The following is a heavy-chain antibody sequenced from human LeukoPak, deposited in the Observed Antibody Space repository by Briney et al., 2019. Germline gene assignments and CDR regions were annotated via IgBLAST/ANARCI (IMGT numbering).Heavy chain of an antibody. CDR3: ARASATGYCSGGSCYSGGDY. Sequence: ASVKVSCKASGYTSTSYGISWVRQAPGQGLEWMGWISAYNGNTNYAQKLQGRVTMTTDTSTSTAYMELRSLRSDDTAVYYCARASATGYCSGGSCYSGGDYWGQGTLVTVSS. D-gene: IGHD2-15*01. CDR1: GYTSTSYG. J-gene: IGHJ4*02. V-gene: IGHV1-18*01. CDR2: ISAYNGNT.